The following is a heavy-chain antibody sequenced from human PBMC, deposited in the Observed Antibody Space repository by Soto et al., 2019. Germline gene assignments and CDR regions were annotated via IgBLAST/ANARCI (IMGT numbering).Heavy chain of an antibody. Sequence: SVKFSCKASGGTFSSYAISWVRQAPGQGLEWMGGIIPIFGTANYAQKFQGRVTITADKSTSTAYMELSSLRSEDTAVYYCARPNAYYCDSSGYYQFDYWGQGTLVTVSS. CDR2: IIPIFGTA. CDR3: ARPNAYYCDSSGYYQFDY. D-gene: IGHD3-22*01. CDR1: GGTFSSYA. J-gene: IGHJ4*02. V-gene: IGHV1-69*06.